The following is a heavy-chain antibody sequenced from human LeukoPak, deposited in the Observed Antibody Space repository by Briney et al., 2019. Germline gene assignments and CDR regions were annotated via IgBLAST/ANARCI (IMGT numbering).Heavy chain of an antibody. J-gene: IGHJ4*02. D-gene: IGHD6-19*01. V-gene: IGHV3-23*01. CDR3: ARERYSSGWFDY. Sequence: PGGSLRLSCAASGFTLSSYAMSWVRQAPGKGLEWVSAISGSGGRTYYGDSVKGRFTNSRDNSKNTVYLQMNSLRAEDTAVYYCARERYSSGWFDYWGQGTLVTVSS. CDR1: GFTLSSYA. CDR2: ISGSGGRT.